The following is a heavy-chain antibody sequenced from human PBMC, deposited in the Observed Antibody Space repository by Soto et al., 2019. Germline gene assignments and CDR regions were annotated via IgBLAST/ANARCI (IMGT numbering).Heavy chain of an antibody. CDR3: ARAGYDISGYYFYAMEV. CDR1: GFILSGYD. CDR2: IGTAGDP. J-gene: IGHJ6*02. Sequence: EEQLVESGGGLVQPGGSLRLSCVASGFILSGYDMHWVRQATGEGLEWVSAIGTAGDPYYSGSVKVRFTISRGNAENSVYLQMNSLRAGDTAVYYCARAGYDISGYYFYAMEVGGPGNTVTVSS. D-gene: IGHD2-2*01. V-gene: IGHV3-13*05.